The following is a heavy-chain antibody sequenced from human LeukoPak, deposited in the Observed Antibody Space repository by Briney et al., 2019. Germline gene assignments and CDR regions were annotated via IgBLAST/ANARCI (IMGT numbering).Heavy chain of an antibody. Sequence: GGSLRLSCAASGFTFSSYAMHWVRQAPGKGLEWVAVISYDGSNKYYADSVKGRFTISRDNSKNTLYLQMNSLRAEDTAVYYCAKDQIKLVGATRSIDYWGQGTLVTVSS. CDR1: GFTFSSYA. V-gene: IGHV3-30*04. D-gene: IGHD1-26*01. CDR3: AKDQIKLVGATRSIDY. J-gene: IGHJ4*02. CDR2: ISYDGSNK.